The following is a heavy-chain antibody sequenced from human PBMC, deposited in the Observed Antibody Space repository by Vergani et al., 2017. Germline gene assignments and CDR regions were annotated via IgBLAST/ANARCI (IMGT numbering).Heavy chain of an antibody. CDR3: ARXDYDSSGYPSGFDY. J-gene: IGHJ4*02. CDR1: GYTFSNHW. CDR2: IYPGDSDI. V-gene: IGHV5-51*01. Sequence: EVQLVQSGAEVKKPGESLRISCKASGYTFSNHWIAWVRQLSGKGLEYMGIIYPGDSDIRYSPSFQGQVTISADKSISTAYLQWSNLKASDSAMYYCARXDYDSSGYPSGFDYWGQGTLVTVSS. D-gene: IGHD3-22*01.